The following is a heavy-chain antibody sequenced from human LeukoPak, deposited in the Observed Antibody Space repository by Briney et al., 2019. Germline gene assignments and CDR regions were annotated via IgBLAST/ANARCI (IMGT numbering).Heavy chain of an antibody. CDR3: AKDSGVSIVDLYGMDV. CDR2: ISGSGGST. CDR1: GFTFSSYA. J-gene: IGHJ6*04. V-gene: IGHV3-23*01. Sequence: GGSLRLSCAASGFTFSSYAMNWVRQAPGKGLEWVSTISGSGGSTNYAVSVKGRFTISRDNSKNTLYLQMNSLRAEDTAVYYCAKDSGVSIVDLYGMDVWGRGTTVTVFS. D-gene: IGHD1-26*01.